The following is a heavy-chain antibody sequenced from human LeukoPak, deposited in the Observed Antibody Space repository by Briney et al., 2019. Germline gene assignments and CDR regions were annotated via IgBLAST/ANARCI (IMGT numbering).Heavy chain of an antibody. D-gene: IGHD2-15*01. J-gene: IGHJ4*02. V-gene: IGHV3-23*01. CDR3: AKDFSSAETSAYFDY. CDR1: GFTFSSYA. CDR2: ISGSGGST. Sequence: GGPLRLSCAASGFTFSSYAMSWVRQAPGKGLKWVSAISGSGGSTYYADSVKGRFTISRDNYKITLYLQMNSLRAEDTAVYYCAKDFSSAETSAYFDYWGQGTLV.